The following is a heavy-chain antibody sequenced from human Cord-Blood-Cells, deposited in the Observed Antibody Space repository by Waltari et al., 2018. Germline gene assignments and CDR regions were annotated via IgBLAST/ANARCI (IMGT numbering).Heavy chain of an antibody. Sequence: EVQLVESGGGLVQPGGSLRLSCAASGFTFSRFWMSWVRQAPGKGLEWVANIKQDGSEKYYVDSVKGRFTISRDNAKNSLYLQMNSLRAEDTAVYYCARNTGQLVHYWGQGNLVTVSS. CDR2: IKQDGSEK. CDR3: ARNTGQLVHY. J-gene: IGHJ4*02. D-gene: IGHD6-6*01. V-gene: IGHV3-7*01. CDR1: GFTFSRFW.